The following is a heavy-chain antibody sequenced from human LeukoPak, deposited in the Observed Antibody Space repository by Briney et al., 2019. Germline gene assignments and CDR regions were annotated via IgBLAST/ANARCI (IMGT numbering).Heavy chain of an antibody. D-gene: IGHD1-14*01. CDR1: GFTFSSFW. CDR3: APIYRSHYYFYP. Sequence: GGSLRLSCAASGFTFSSFWMHWVRQVPGKGLVWLARINSDGRNTNYADSVKGRFTISRDNAKNTLYLQMNSLRAEDTAVYYCAPIYRSHYYFYPRGQGTLVTVSS. CDR2: INSDGRNT. V-gene: IGHV3-74*01. J-gene: IGHJ4*02.